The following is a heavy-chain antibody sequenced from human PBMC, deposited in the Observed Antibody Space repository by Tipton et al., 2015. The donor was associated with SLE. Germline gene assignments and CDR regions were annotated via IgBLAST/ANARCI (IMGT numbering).Heavy chain of an antibody. J-gene: IGHJ3*02. D-gene: IGHD5-24*01. CDR3: ASAGDGYKYAFDI. CDR2: IYHSGST. Sequence: TLSLTCAVSGGSISSSNWWSWVRQPPGKGLEWIGEIYHSGSTNYNPSLKSRVTISVDKSKNQFSLKLSPVTAADTAVYYCASAGDGYKYAFDIWGQGIMVTVSS. CDR1: GGSISSSNW. V-gene: IGHV4-4*02.